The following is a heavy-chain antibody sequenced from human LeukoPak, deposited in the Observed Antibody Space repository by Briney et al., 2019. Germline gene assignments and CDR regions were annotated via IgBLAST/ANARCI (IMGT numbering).Heavy chain of an antibody. CDR3: ARDHRWELGAFDI. CDR1: GFTVSSNY. D-gene: IGHD1-26*01. CDR2: IYSGGST. V-gene: IGHV3-53*01. Sequence: PGGSLRLSCAASGFTVSSNYMSWVRQAPGKGLEWVSVIYSGGSTYYADSVKGRFTISRDNSKNTLYLQMNSLRAEDTAVYYCARDHRWELGAFDIWGQGTMVTVSS. J-gene: IGHJ3*02.